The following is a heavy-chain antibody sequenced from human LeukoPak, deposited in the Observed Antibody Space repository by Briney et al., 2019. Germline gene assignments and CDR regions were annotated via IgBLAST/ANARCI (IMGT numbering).Heavy chain of an antibody. CDR3: ARRFRRGYPYYYYYGMDV. V-gene: IGHV3-7*01. D-gene: IGHD5-18*01. CDR1: GFTFSSYW. CDR2: IKQDGSEK. J-gene: IGHJ6*02. Sequence: PGGSLRLSCAASGFTFSSYWMSWVRQAPGKGLEWVANIKQDGSEKYYVDSVKGRFTISRDNAKNSLYLQMNSLRAEDTAMYYCARRFRRGYPYYYYYGMDVWGQGTTVTVSS.